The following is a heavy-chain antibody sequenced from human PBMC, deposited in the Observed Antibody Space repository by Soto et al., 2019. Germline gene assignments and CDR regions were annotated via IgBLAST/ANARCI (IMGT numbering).Heavy chain of an antibody. CDR2: MYNTGSN. CDR1: GGSTSRDY. D-gene: IGHD2-21*02. V-gene: IGHV4-59*01. Sequence: PETISLTCTVSGGSTSRDYRSGIRQRPGKGLGGIGDMYNTGSNVYNPSLKSRVTISVDTSKNQFYLKVNSVTAADTAVYYCARDLWGYCGTDCYPLDVWGQGTTVTVS. J-gene: IGHJ6*02. CDR3: ARDLWGYCGTDCYPLDV.